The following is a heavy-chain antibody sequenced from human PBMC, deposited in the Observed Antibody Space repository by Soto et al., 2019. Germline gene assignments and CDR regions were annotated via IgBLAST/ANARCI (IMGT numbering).Heavy chain of an antibody. J-gene: IGHJ6*01. CDR2: IDPSDSYT. CDR1: VYSFTSYC. Sequence: GESLKISCKGSVYSFTSYCISWLRQMPVKGLEWMGRIDPSDSYTNYSPSFQGHVTISADKSISTAYLQWSSLKASDTAMYYCARDMHAAERTRYYCYGMELWGQGTTVTVSS. V-gene: IGHV5-10-1*01. D-gene: IGHD2-2*01. CDR3: ARDMHAAERTRYYCYGMEL.